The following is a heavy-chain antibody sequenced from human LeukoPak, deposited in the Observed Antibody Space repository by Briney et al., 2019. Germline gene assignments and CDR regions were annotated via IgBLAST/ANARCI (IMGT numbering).Heavy chain of an antibody. V-gene: IGHV3-23*01. Sequence: SGGTLRLSCAASGFTFSNYGMNWVGQAPGKGLEWVSTISGSGGSTYYADSVKGRFTISRDTSKNTLYLQMNSLRAEDTAVYYCARIKWFGEFFYWGQGTLVTVSS. J-gene: IGHJ4*02. CDR2: ISGSGGST. CDR3: ARIKWFGEFFY. CDR1: GFTFSNYG. D-gene: IGHD3-10*01.